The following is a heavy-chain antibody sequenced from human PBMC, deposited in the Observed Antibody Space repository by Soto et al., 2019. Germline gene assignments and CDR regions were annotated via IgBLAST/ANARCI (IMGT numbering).Heavy chain of an antibody. CDR2: IIPILGIA. J-gene: IGHJ5*02. Sequence: SVKVSCKASGGTFSSYTISWVRQAPGQGLEWMGRIIPILGIANYAQKFQGRVTITADESTSTAYMELSSLRSEDTAVYYCARESTAYYDFWSGYLPQFDPWGQGTLVTVS. D-gene: IGHD3-3*01. CDR1: GGTFSSYT. V-gene: IGHV1-69*04. CDR3: ARESTAYYDFWSGYLPQFDP.